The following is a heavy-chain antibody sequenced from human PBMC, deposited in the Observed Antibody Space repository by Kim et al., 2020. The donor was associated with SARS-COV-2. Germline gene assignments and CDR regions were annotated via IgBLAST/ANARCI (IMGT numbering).Heavy chain of an antibody. V-gene: IGHV5-10-1*01. CDR3: ARHEGIAVAIDY. J-gene: IGHJ4*02. Sequence: GESLKISCKGSGYSFTSYWISWVRRMPGKGLEWMGSIDPSDSYTNYSPSFQGHVTISADKSISTAYLQWSSLKASDTAMYYCARHEGIAVAIDYWGQGTLVTVSS. CDR2: IDPSDSYT. CDR1: GYSFTSYW. D-gene: IGHD6-19*01.